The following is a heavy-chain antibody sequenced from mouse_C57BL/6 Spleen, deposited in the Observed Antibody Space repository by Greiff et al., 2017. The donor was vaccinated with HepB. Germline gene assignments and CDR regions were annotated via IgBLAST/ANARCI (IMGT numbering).Heavy chain of an antibody. CDR2: IYPGNSDT. CDR1: GYTFTSYW. Sequence: VQLQQSGTVLARPGASVKMSCKTSGYTFTSYWMHWVKQRTGQGLEWIGAIYPGNSDTSYNQKFKGKAKLTAVTSASTAYMELSSLTNEDSAVYYCTSGVYYDYDLYYAMDYWGQGTSVTVSS. D-gene: IGHD2-4*01. V-gene: IGHV1-5*01. J-gene: IGHJ4*01. CDR3: TSGVYYDYDLYYAMDY.